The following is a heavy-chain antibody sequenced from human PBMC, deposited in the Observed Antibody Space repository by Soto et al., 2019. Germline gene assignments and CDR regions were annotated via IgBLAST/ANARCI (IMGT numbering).Heavy chain of an antibody. V-gene: IGHV3-48*02. CDR2: ISSSSGTI. J-gene: IGHJ6*02. D-gene: IGHD3-3*01. Sequence: GGSLRLSCVASGFTFRSYSLNWVRQAPGKGLEWISYISSSSGTIYYADSVKGRFTISRDNAENSLYLQMNSLRDDDTALYYCAREDPWSANADDMDVWGQGTTVTVSS. CDR3: AREDPWSANADDMDV. CDR1: GFTFRSYS.